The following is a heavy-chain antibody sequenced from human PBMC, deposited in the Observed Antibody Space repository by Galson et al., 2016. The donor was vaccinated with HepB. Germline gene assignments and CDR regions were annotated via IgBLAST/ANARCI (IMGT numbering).Heavy chain of an antibody. D-gene: IGHD6-19*01. Sequence: PVKVSCKASGYTFASYGISWVRQAPGQGLEWMGWISAYNGNTNYAQKLQGRVTMTTDTSTSTAYMELRSLRSDDTAVYYCARDWLVAVFDYWGQGTLVTVSS. CDR1: GYTFASYG. CDR3: ARDWLVAVFDY. V-gene: IGHV1-18*01. J-gene: IGHJ4*02. CDR2: ISAYNGNT.